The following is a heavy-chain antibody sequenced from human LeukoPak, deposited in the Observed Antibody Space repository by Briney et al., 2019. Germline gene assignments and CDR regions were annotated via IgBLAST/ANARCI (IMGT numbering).Heavy chain of an antibody. D-gene: IGHD5-24*01. CDR3: AGDRRWLQPGDY. J-gene: IGHJ4*02. CDR2: ISYDGSNK. CDR1: GFTFSSYA. V-gene: IGHV3-30*04. Sequence: GGSLRLSCAASGFTFSSYAMHWVRQAPGKGLEWVAVISYDGSNKYYADSVKGRFTISRDNSKNTLYLQMNSLRAEDTAVYYCAGDRRWLQPGDYWGQGTLVTVSS.